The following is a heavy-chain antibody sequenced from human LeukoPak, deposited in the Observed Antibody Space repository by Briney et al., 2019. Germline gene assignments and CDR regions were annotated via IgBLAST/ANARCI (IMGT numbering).Heavy chain of an antibody. CDR1: GFTFTTYW. CDR3: ARTSPTSRFDF. CDR2: INGDGSNS. Sequence: GGSLRLSCVASGFTFTTYWMHWVRQAPGKGLVWVSRINGDGSNSNYADSVKDRFTISRDNARNTLYLQMNGLRAEDTALYYCARTSPTSRFDFWGQGTLVTVSS. J-gene: IGHJ4*02. D-gene: IGHD3-16*01. V-gene: IGHV3-74*01.